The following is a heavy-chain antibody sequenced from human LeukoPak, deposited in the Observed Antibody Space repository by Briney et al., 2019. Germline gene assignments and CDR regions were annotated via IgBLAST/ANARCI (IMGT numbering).Heavy chain of an antibody. CDR2: TFYRSKWYN. V-gene: IGHV6-1*01. CDR1: GDSVSSDSAA. D-gene: IGHD6-6*01. CDR3: ARDVGTVRPFQY. Sequence: SQTLSLTCAISGDSVSSDSAAWNWLRQSPLRGLEWLGRTFYRSKWYNDYAVSVNSRIAINPDTSKNQFSLQLNSVTPEDTAVYYCARDVGTVRPFQYWGQGTLVTVSS. J-gene: IGHJ4*02.